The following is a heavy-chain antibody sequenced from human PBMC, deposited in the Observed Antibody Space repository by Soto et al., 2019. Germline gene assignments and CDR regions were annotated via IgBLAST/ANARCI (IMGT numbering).Heavy chain of an antibody. J-gene: IGHJ4*02. Sequence: ASVKVSCKASGYIFTYRYLYWVRQAPGQGLEWMGWISTFNGETRYAQKFQAIVTVTTDTSTTTGYMELRSLRSDDTAVYYCARDVGYCSSSTCLIDHWGQGTLVTVSS. CDR1: GYIFTYRY. D-gene: IGHD2-2*01. CDR3: ARDVGYCSSSTCLIDH. CDR2: ISTFNGET. V-gene: IGHV1-18*04.